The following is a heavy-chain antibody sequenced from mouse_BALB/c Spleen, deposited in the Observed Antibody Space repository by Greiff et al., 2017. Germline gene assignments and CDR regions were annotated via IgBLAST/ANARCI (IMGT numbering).Heavy chain of an antibody. CDR2: IDPANGNT. Sequence: VQLQQSGPELVKPGALVKISCKASGYTFTSYDINWVKQRPEQGLEWIGRIDPANGNTKYDPKFQGKATITADTSSNTAYLQLSSLTSEDTAVYYCARGGNYVMDYWGQGTSVTVSS. J-gene: IGHJ4*01. CDR1: GYTFTSYD. D-gene: IGHD2-1*01. V-gene: IGHV14-1*02. CDR3: ARGGNYVMDY.